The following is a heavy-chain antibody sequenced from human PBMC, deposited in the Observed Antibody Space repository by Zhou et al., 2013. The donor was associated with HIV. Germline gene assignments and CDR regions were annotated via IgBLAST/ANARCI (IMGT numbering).Heavy chain of an antibody. V-gene: IGHV1-69*05. Sequence: QVQLVQSGAEVKKPGSSVKVSCKASGGTFSSYAISWVRQAPGQGLEWMGGIIPIFGTANYAQKFQGRVTITTDESTSTAYMELSSLRSEDTAVYYCARIASIAARQGDAFDIWGQGTMVTVSS. J-gene: IGHJ3*02. D-gene: IGHD6-6*01. CDR3: ARIASIAARQGDAFDI. CDR2: IIPIFGTA. CDR1: GGTFSSYA.